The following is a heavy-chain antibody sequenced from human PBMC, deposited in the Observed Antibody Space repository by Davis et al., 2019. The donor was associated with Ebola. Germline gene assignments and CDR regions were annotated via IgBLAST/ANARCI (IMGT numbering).Heavy chain of an antibody. CDR2: IYSADSDT. D-gene: IGHD6-25*01. V-gene: IGHV5-51*01. CDR3: ARRAVYTTGGYDY. Sequence: GESLKISCKASGYSFRGYWIGWVRQMPGKGLEWMGIIYSADSDTRYSPSFQGQVTISVDKSISTAYLQWSSLKASDTAMYFCARRAVYTTGGYDYWGQGTLVTVSS. CDR1: GYSFRGYW. J-gene: IGHJ4*02.